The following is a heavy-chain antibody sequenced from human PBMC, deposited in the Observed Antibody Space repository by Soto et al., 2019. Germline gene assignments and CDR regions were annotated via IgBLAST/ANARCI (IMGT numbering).Heavy chain of an antibody. J-gene: IGHJ5*02. V-gene: IGHV2-5*02. D-gene: IGHD3-3*01. CDR2: IYWDGDK. CDR3: AHRATMTIFGLIIDNGIWFDP. Sequence: QINLIESGPPLVKPTQTLTLTCTFSGFSLSTSGAAVGWVRQPPGRALEWLALIYWDGDKRYNASLGNRLTITKDTSMNHVVLTLTNVDPADTATYYCAHRATMTIFGLIIDNGIWFDPWGQGTRVIVSS. CDR1: GFSLSTSGAA.